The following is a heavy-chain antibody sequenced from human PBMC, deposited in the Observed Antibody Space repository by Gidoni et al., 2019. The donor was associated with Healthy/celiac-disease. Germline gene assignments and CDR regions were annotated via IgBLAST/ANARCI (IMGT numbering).Heavy chain of an antibody. CDR2: IWYDGSNK. CDR3: ARQVVVVVPAAIYYYYGMDV. J-gene: IGHJ6*02. D-gene: IGHD2-2*02. CDR1: GVTFSSYG. Sequence: QVQLVESGGGVVQPGRSLRHSCAASGVTFSSYGMHWVRQAPGKGLEWVAVIWYDGSNKYYADSVKGRFTISRDKSKNTLYLQMNSLRAEDTAVYYCARQVVVVVPAAIYYYYGMDVWGQGTTVTVSS. V-gene: IGHV3-33*01.